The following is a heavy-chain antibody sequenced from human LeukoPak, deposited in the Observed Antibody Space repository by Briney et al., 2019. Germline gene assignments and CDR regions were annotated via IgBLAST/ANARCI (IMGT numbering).Heavy chain of an antibody. D-gene: IGHD3-16*01. Sequence: SQTLSLASTVSGGSISSISYYWGRIRQPPGNGLEWIGSIYYSGSTYYSPSLKRRVPMSIGRAKHQFSLKLSSVTAADTAVYYCASVSWGYYYMDVWGKGTTVTVSS. J-gene: IGHJ6*03. V-gene: IGHV4-39*07. CDR3: ASVSWGYYYMDV. CDR1: GGSISSISYY. CDR2: IYYSGST.